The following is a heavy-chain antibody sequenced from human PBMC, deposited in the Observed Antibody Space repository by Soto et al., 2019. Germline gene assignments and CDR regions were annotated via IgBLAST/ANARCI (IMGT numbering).Heavy chain of an antibody. Sequence: QVQLVESGGGVVQPGRSLRLSCAASGFTFRSYGMYWVRRAPGKGLEWVAVIWYDGSNIYYADSVKGRFTISRDNSKNTLYLQMNSLRAEDTAVYYCARDMGGGGIDYWGQGTLVTVSS. D-gene: IGHD3-16*01. CDR1: GFTFRSYG. CDR2: IWYDGSNI. J-gene: IGHJ4*02. V-gene: IGHV3-33*01. CDR3: ARDMGGGGIDY.